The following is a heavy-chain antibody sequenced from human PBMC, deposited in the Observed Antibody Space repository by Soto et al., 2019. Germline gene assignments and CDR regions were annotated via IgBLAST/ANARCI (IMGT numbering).Heavy chain of an antibody. J-gene: IGHJ3*02. CDR3: AKDFYYASGSLHAFDI. V-gene: IGHV3-23*01. CDR2: ISGNGDST. Sequence: EVQLLESGGGLVQPGGSLRLSCAASGFTFSSYGMSWVRQAPGKGLEWVSAISGNGDSTYYADSVKGRFTISRDNSKNTLYLQLNSLRAEDTAVYYCAKDFYYASGSLHAFDIWGQGTMVTVSS. D-gene: IGHD3-10*01. CDR1: GFTFSSYG.